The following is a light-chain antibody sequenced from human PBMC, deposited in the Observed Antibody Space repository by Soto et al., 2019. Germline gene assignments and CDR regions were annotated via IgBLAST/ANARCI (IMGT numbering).Light chain of an antibody. V-gene: IGKV3-15*01. J-gene: IGKJ1*01. CDR1: QSVSSN. CDR3: QQYNNWPRR. CDR2: GAS. Sequence: EIVMTQSPATLSVSPGERATLSCRASQSVSSNLAWYQQKPGQAPRLLIYGASTRATGIPARFSGSGSGKDFTLTISSLQSEDFAVYYCQQYNNWPRRFGQGTKVEIK.